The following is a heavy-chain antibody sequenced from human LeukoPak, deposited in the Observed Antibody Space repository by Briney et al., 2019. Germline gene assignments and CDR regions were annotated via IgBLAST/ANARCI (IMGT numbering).Heavy chain of an antibody. CDR3: ARDVEMATMDDYYYYYYMDV. D-gene: IGHD5-24*01. V-gene: IGHV4-4*07. J-gene: IGHJ6*03. CDR2: IYTSGST. Sequence: TSETLSLTCTVSGGSISSYYWSWIRQPAGKGLEWIGRIYTSGSTNYNPSLKSRVTISVDTSKNQFSLKLSSVTAADTAVYYCARDVEMATMDDYYYYYYMDVWGKGTTVTISS. CDR1: GGSISSYY.